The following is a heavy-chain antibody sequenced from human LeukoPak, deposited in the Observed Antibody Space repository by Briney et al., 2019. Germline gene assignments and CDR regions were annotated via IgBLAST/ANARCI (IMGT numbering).Heavy chain of an antibody. J-gene: IGHJ3*02. V-gene: IGHV3-23*01. CDR1: GFTFSSYA. D-gene: IGHD5-18*01. Sequence: GGSLRLSCAPSGFTFSSYAMSWVRQVPGKGLEWVSAISGVGGSTYYADSVKGRFTISRDNSKNTLFLQMNSLRAEDTAVYYCAKDRDSYGAYAFDIWGQGTVVTVSS. CDR3: AKDRDSYGAYAFDI. CDR2: ISGVGGST.